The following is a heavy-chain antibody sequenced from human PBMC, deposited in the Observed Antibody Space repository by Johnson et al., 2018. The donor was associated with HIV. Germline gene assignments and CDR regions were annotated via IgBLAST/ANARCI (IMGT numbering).Heavy chain of an antibody. D-gene: IGHD1-26*01. CDR2: IKSKVDGGTI. CDR1: GLTFSSYG. Sequence: VQLVESGGGVVQPGRSLRLSCAASGLTFSSYGMSWVRQAPGKGLEWVGRIKSKVDGGTIDYAAPVKGRFTISRDDSKSTLYLQMNSLRAEDTAVYYCARESANSGRYSGAFDVWGQGTMVIVSS. CDR3: ARESANSGRYSGAFDV. V-gene: IGHV3-15*01. J-gene: IGHJ3*01.